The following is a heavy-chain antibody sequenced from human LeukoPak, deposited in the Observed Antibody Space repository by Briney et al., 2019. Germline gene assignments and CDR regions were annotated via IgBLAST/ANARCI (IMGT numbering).Heavy chain of an antibody. CDR3: VTYCGGDCYRAFDY. J-gene: IGHJ4*02. CDR1: GYSISSGYY. CDR2: IYHTGST. V-gene: IGHV4-38-2*01. D-gene: IGHD2-21*02. Sequence: SETLSLTCAVSGYSISSGYYWGWIRQPPGKGLEWIGTIYHTGSTYYNPSLKSRVTISVDTSKNQFSLKLSSVTAADTAVYYCVTYCGGDCYRAFDYWGQGTLVTDCS.